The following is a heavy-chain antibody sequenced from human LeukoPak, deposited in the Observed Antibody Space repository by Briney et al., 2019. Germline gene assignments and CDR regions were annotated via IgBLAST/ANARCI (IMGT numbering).Heavy chain of an antibody. D-gene: IGHD3-9*01. CDR1: GFIFNNAW. V-gene: IGHV3-15*01. Sequence: PGGSLRLSCAASGFIFNNAWMSWVRQAPGKGLEWVGRIKSKSDGGTTDYAAPVKGKFTISRDDSKNTLYLEMNSLKTEDTAVYYCARDPHVLRYFDWIHEFDYWGQGTLVTVSS. J-gene: IGHJ4*02. CDR3: ARDPHVLRYFDWIHEFDY. CDR2: IKSKSDGGTT.